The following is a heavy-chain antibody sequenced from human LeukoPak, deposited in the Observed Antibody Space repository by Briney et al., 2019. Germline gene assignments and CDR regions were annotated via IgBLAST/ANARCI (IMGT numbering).Heavy chain of an antibody. CDR3: ARAVGATWYFDL. Sequence: GSLRLSCAASGFTFSSYSMNWVRQAPGKGLEWVSSISSSSSYIYYADSVKGRFTISRDNAKNSLYLQMNSLRAEDTAVYYCARAVGATWYFDLWGRGTLVTVSS. D-gene: IGHD1-26*01. J-gene: IGHJ2*01. CDR2: ISSSSSYI. V-gene: IGHV3-21*01. CDR1: GFTFSSYS.